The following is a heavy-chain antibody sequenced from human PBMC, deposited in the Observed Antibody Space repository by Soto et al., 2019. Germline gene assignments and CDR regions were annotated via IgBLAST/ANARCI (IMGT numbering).Heavy chain of an antibody. D-gene: IGHD2-8*01. V-gene: IGHV1-18*01. CDR3: ARHGNGDDY. CDR2: IRSYNNST. J-gene: IGHJ4*02. CDR1: GYTFTSYG. Sequence: QVQLVQSGAEVKKPGASVKVSCKASGYTFTSYGVNWVRQAPGQGLEWMGWIRSYNNSTNYAQKHRGRVTMTKDTSTNTAYMELRSLRSDDTAVYYCARHGNGDDYWGQGTLVTVSS.